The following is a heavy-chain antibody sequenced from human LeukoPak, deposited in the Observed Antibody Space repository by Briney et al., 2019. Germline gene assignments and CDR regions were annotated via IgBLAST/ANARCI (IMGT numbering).Heavy chain of an antibody. D-gene: IGHD3-22*01. Sequence: ASVKVSCKASGYTFTSYGISWVRQAPGQGREWMGWISAYNGNTNYAQKLQGRVTMTTDTSTSTAYMELRSLRSDDTAVYYCARGGRVTMIVVALTLDYWGQGTLVTVSS. CDR3: ARGGRVTMIVVALTLDY. CDR1: GYTFTSYG. J-gene: IGHJ4*02. V-gene: IGHV1-18*01. CDR2: ISAYNGNT.